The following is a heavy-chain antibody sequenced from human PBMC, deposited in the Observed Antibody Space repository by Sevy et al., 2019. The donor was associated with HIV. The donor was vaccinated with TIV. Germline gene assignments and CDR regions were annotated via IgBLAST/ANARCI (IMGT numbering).Heavy chain of an antibody. V-gene: IGHV3-7*01. Sequence: GGSLRLSCAASGFTFSSYWMSWVRQAPGKGLEWVATMKQDGSDKYYVDSVKGRFTISRDKAKNSLYLKMNSLGAEDSAVFYCVREGLGGFSYSLDFWGQGTLVTVSS. CDR1: GFTFSSYW. J-gene: IGHJ4*02. CDR3: VREGLGGFSYSLDF. CDR2: MKQDGSDK. D-gene: IGHD5-18*01.